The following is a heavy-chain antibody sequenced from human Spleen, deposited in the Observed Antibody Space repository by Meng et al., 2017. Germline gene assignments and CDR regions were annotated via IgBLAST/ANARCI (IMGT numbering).Heavy chain of an antibody. CDR1: GFPFSSYA. Sequence: GSSLRLSFAASGFPFSSYAMHWVRQAPGKGREGVAVISYDGINKYYADSVKARFTISRDNSKNTLYLQMNSLRAEDTAVYYCARDLVDSSGYWGQGTLVTVSS. CDR3: ARDLVDSSGY. CDR2: ISYDGINK. D-gene: IGHD6-19*01. J-gene: IGHJ4*02. V-gene: IGHV3-30*04.